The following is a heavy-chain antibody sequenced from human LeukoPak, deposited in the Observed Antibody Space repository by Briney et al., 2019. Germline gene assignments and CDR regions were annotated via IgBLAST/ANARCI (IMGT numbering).Heavy chain of an antibody. CDR1: GFTFSSYG. V-gene: IGHV3-30*03. CDR3: ARDLTHDAFDI. D-gene: IGHD1-14*01. J-gene: IGHJ3*02. CDR2: ISYDGSNK. Sequence: GRSLRLSCAASGFTFSSYGMHWVRQAPGKGLEWVAVISYDGSNKYYADSVKGRFTISRDNSKNTLYLQMNSLRAEDTAVYYCARDLTHDAFDIWGQGTMVTVSS.